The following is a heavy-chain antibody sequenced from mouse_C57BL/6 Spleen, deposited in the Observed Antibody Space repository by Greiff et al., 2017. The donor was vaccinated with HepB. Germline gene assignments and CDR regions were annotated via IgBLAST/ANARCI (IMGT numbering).Heavy chain of an antibody. CDR1: GISITTGNYR. D-gene: IGHD4-1*01. J-gene: IGHJ4*01. CDR3: ARTAPWDVDAMDY. CDR2: IYYSGTI. V-gene: IGHV3-5*01. Sequence: DVQLQESGPGLVKPSQTVFLTCTVTGISITTGNYRWSWIRQFPGNKLEWIGYIYYSGTITYNPSLTSRTTITRDTPKNQFFLEMNSLTAEDTATYYCARTAPWDVDAMDYWGQGTSVTVSS.